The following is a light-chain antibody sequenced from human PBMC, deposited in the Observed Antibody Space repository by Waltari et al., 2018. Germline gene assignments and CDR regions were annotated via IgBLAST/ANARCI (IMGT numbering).Light chain of an antibody. CDR1: QSIATY. J-gene: IGKJ4*01. V-gene: IGKV1-39*01. CDR3: QQSYSMFALT. CDR2: AAS. Sequence: DIQMTQSPSSLSASVGDRVTITCRVSQSIATYLSWYQQKPRKAPKFLIYAASGLQSGVPSRFSGSGSGTDFTLTISSLQSEDFATYYCQQSYSMFALTFGGGTKVEIK.